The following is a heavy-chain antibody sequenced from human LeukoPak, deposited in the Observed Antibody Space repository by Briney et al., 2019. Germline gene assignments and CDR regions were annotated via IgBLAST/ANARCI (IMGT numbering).Heavy chain of an antibody. CDR2: MNFNSGNT. V-gene: IGHV1-8*01. CDR3: ARGGGAYYYDNSGYYRLGSDY. D-gene: IGHD3-22*01. Sequence: VASVKVSCKASGYTFTSYDINWVRQAPGLGLEWMGWMNFNSGNTGYAQKFQGRVTMTRNTSISTAYMELSSLRSEDTAVYYCARGGGAYYYDNSGYYRLGSDYWGQGTLVTVSS. CDR1: GYTFTSYD. J-gene: IGHJ4*02.